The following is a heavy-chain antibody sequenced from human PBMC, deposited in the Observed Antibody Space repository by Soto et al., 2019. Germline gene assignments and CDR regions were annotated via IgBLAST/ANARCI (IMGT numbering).Heavy chain of an antibody. J-gene: IGHJ5*02. V-gene: IGHV2-5*02. Sequence: QITLKESGPTLVKPTQTLTLTCTFSGFSLSTSGVGVGWIRQPPVKALEWLALIYWDDAKRYSPSLQSRLTITKDTSKNQVVLTMTIMDPVDTATYYCAHTYYDSGSSSGMVWFDPWGQGTLVTVSS. CDR1: GFSLSTSGVG. CDR2: IYWDDAK. CDR3: AHTYYDSGSSSGMVWFDP. D-gene: IGHD3-10*01.